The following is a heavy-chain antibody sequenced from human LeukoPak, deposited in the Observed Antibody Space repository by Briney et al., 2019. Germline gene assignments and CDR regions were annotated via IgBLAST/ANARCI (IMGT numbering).Heavy chain of an antibody. CDR1: GFTFSSYA. Sequence: GASPRLSCAASGFTFSSYAMSWVRQAPGKGLEWVSAISGSGGTTYYADSVKGRFTISRDNSKNTLYLQMNSLRAEDTAVYYCAKDFSVWGSYPAFDIWGQGTMVTVSS. D-gene: IGHD1-26*01. CDR3: AKDFSVWGSYPAFDI. CDR2: ISGSGGTT. J-gene: IGHJ3*02. V-gene: IGHV3-23*01.